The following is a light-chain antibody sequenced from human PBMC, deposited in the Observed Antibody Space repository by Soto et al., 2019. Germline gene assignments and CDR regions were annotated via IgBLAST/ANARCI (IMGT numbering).Light chain of an antibody. CDR2: ANN. V-gene: IGLV1-51*01. J-gene: IGLJ2*01. Sequence: QSVLTQPPSVSAAPGQRVTISCSGSSSNIGNNYVSWYQHLPGTAPKLLIYANNERPSGIPDRFSGAKYGTSATLGITVLQCGGEADYYCGTWDTSRSAVVFGGGTKLTVL. CDR1: SSNIGNNY. CDR3: GTWDTSRSAVV.